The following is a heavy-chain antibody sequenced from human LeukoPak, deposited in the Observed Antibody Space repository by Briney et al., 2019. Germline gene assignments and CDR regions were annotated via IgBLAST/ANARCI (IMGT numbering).Heavy chain of an antibody. V-gene: IGHV3-7*04. CDR3: ARRHHFGFLDS. CDR1: GFTFSFYW. D-gene: IGHD3-10*01. CDR2: TKQDGSEQ. Sequence: AGGSLRLSCAASGFTFSFYWMSWVRQAPGKGLEWVANTKQDGSEQNYVDSVKGRFTLSRDNAKNSLFLQMNSLRDEDTAVYYCARRHHFGFLDSWGQGTLVTVSS. J-gene: IGHJ4*02.